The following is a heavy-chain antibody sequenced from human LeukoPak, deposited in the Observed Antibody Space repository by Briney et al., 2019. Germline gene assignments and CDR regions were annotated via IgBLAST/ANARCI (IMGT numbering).Heavy chain of an antibody. CDR2: IYHRGST. CDR1: GGSFSGYY. CDR3: ARGEKRITISGVVINPHPQFDY. J-gene: IGHJ4*02. D-gene: IGHD3-3*01. V-gene: IGHV4-34*01. Sequence: SETLSLTCAVYGGSFSGYYWSWIRQPPGKGLEWMGEIYHRGSTNYNPSLKSRVTISVDTSKNQFSLELSSVTAADTAVYYCARGEKRITISGVVINPHPQFDYWGQGTLVTVSS.